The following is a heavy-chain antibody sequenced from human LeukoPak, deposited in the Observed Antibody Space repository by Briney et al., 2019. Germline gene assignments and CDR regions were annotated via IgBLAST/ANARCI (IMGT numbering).Heavy chain of an antibody. J-gene: IGHJ4*02. CDR2: TGHIGNDT. CDR3: VRDLRSRYFDS. CDR1: GFAFSVYG. D-gene: IGHD3-9*01. Sequence: PGGSLRLSCAASGFAFSVYGMHWVRQVPGKGLDWMVVTGHIGNDTHYADSVEGRFTVSRDNLKNTLYLQMNSLRAEDTAVYYCVRDLRSRYFDSWGQGTLVTVSS. V-gene: IGHV3-33*01.